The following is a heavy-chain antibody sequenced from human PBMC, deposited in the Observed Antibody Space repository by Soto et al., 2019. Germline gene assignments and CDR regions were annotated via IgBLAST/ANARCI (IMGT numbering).Heavy chain of an antibody. Sequence: PWGSLRLSCSVSVFTFSRFCMGWFRQAPGRGLERVANIQQDGSEKYYVDSVKGRFTMSKDNVKNSLYLQMNSLGAEDTAVYYCARVRYGGYSYYFDYWGQGALVTVSS. CDR1: VFTFSRFC. J-gene: IGHJ4*02. V-gene: IGHV3-7*03. CDR2: IQQDGSEK. D-gene: IGHD4-17*01. CDR3: ARVRYGGYSYYFDY.